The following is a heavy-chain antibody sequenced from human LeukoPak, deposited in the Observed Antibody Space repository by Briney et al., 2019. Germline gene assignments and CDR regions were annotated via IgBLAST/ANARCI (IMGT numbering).Heavy chain of an antibody. CDR3: AKETWGVAGTGYFDY. J-gene: IGHJ4*02. CDR2: TSGSGANT. Sequence: GRSLRLSCAAPGFTFSSYAISWVRQPPGNGLEWLSSTSGSGANTYYAASVKGRFTISRDNSKNTLYLQMNSLRAEDTAVYYCAKETWGVAGTGYFDYWGQGTLVTVSS. V-gene: IGHV3-23*01. D-gene: IGHD6-19*01. CDR1: GFTFSSYA.